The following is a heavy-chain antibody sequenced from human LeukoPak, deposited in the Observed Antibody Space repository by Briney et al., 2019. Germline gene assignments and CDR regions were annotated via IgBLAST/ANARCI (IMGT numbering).Heavy chain of an antibody. J-gene: IGHJ4*02. V-gene: IGHV1-69*13. CDR1: GGTFSSYA. CDR3: ARDTAMVKLAY. Sequence: AASVKVSCKASGGTFSSYAISWVRQAPGQGLEWMGGIIPIFGTANYAQKFQGRVTITADESTSTAYMELSSLRSEDTAVYYCARDTAMVKLAYWGQGTLVTVSS. CDR2: IIPIFGTA. D-gene: IGHD5-18*01.